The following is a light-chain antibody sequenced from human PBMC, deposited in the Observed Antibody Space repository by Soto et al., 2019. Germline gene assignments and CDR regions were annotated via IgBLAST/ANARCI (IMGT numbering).Light chain of an antibody. CDR1: QDIRTS. Sequence: DIQMTQSPSSLSASVGARVSITCQASQDIRTSLSWFQQKPGRAPKLLIYGASNMETGVPSRFRGSGSGTDFTFTISSLQPEDIATYYCQQYDNLPPFTFGPGTKVDI. CDR3: QQYDNLPPFT. J-gene: IGKJ3*01. V-gene: IGKV1-33*01. CDR2: GAS.